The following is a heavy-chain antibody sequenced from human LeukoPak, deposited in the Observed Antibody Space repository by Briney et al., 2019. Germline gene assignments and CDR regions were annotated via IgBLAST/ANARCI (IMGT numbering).Heavy chain of an antibody. Sequence: GGSLRLSCAASGFTFSSYGMHWVRQAPGKGLEWVAVIWYDGSNKYYADSVKGRFTISRDNSKNTLYLQMNSLRAEDTAVYYCARDPFRTNGVCYITRSTFDYWGQGTLVTVSS. V-gene: IGHV3-33*01. J-gene: IGHJ4*02. CDR2: IWYDGSNK. CDR1: GFTFSSYG. CDR3: ARDPFRTNGVCYITRSTFDY. D-gene: IGHD2-8*01.